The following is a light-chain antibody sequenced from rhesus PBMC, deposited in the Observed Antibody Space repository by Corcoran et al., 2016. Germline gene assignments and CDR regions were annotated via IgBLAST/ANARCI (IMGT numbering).Light chain of an antibody. J-gene: IGKJ3*01. CDR2: DAS. Sequence: DIQMTQSPSSLSASVGDTVTITCRASQGISIYLNWFQQKPGKAPKLLIYDASSLESGVPSRFSGSGSGTEFTLTISSLQPEDFAAYYCLQHNSYPVSFGPGTKLDI. V-gene: IGKV1-28*01. CDR1: QGISIY. CDR3: LQHNSYPVS.